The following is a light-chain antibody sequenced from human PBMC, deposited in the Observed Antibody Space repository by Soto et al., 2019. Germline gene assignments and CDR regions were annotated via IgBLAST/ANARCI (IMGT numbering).Light chain of an antibody. CDR1: QSVSSTY. CDR2: GAS. Sequence: EIVLTQSPGTLSLSPWERATLSCMASQSVSSTYLAWCQQKPGQAPRLLIYGASTRAAGIPDRFSGTGSGTDFTLTISRLEPEDFAVYYCQHFGDSPITFGQGTLLEIK. V-gene: IGKV3-20*01. CDR3: QHFGDSPIT. J-gene: IGKJ5*01.